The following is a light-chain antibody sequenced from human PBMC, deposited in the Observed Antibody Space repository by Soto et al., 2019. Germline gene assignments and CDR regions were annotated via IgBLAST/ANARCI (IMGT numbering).Light chain of an antibody. V-gene: IGLV2-23*01. CDR2: EAF. Sequence: QSALTQPVSVSGSPGQSITISCTGTSSDVGSYNLVSWYQQHPGTAPKLMIYEAFKRPSGVSNRSSGSKSGDTASLTISGLQAEDEADYYCCSYAGSTTLYVFGTGTKVTVL. CDR3: CSYAGSTTLYV. J-gene: IGLJ1*01. CDR1: SSDVGSYNL.